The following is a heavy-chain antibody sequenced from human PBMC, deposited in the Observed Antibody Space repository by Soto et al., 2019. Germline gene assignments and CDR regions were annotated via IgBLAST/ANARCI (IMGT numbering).Heavy chain of an antibody. Sequence: VQLVESGGGLVQPGRSLRLSCAASGFTFDDYAMHWVRQAPGKGLEWVSGISWNSGSIGYADSVKGRFTISRDNAKNSLYLQMNSLRAEDTALYYCAKDTPNTFWSGYRSQGGFDYWGQGTLVTVSS. V-gene: IGHV3-9*01. D-gene: IGHD3-3*01. CDR3: AKDTPNTFWSGYRSQGGFDY. J-gene: IGHJ4*02. CDR2: ISWNSGSI. CDR1: GFTFDDYA.